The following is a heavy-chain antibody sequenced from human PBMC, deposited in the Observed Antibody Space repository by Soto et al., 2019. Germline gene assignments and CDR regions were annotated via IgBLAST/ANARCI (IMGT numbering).Heavy chain of an antibody. Sequence: QVQLVQSGAEVKKPGASVKVSCRASDYTFTSYGINWVRQAPGQGLEWRGWISAYTGNTIYAQNRQGRSTMTTDTATGTAYMEMRRLTSDDTAVYYCTRGDCRGARCYAGDWVDPWGQGTLVTVS. J-gene: IGHJ5*02. CDR1: DYTFTSYG. D-gene: IGHD2-2*01. CDR2: ISAYTGNT. V-gene: IGHV1-18*01. CDR3: TRGDCRGARCYAGDWVDP.